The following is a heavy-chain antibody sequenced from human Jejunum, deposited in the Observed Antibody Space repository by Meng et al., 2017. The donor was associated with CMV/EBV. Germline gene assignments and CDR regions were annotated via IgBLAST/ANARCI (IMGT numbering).Heavy chain of an antibody. CDR1: GFTFSDYS. J-gene: IGHJ4*02. CDR2: ISSSSSYI. Sequence: EAQLVESGGGLVKPGGSRRLSGAALGFTFSDYSMNWVRQAPGKGLEWVSSISSSSSYIYYADSVKGRFTISRDNAKDSLSLQMNSLRAEDTAVYYCARDPAYSSTWYSYFFEYWGQGILVTVSS. D-gene: IGHD6-13*01. V-gene: IGHV3-21*01. CDR3: ARDPAYSSTWYSYFFEY.